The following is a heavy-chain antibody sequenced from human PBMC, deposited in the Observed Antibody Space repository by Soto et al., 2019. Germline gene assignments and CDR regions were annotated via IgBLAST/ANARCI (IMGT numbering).Heavy chain of an antibody. J-gene: IGHJ4*02. D-gene: IGHD6-19*01. CDR1: SASIISEQR. V-gene: IGHV4-4*02. CDR3: ARSFGWYAIDQ. Sequence: QMQLQESGPGLVKPSETLSLTCAVSSASIISEQRWSWVRQPPGKGLEWIGEIHHSGSTNNNPSLRSRVTMSVDKSKNQFSLNLNSVTAADTAVYYRARSFGWYAIDQWGQGTLVIVSS. CDR2: IHHSGST.